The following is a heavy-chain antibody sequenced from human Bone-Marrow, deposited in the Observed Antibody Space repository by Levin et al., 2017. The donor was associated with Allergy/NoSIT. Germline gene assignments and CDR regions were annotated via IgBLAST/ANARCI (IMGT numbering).Heavy chain of an antibody. Sequence: GGSLRLSCAAAGFGFSSYDTNWVRQAPGKGLEWISSISSGGGKIHYADSVKGRFTISRDNTENSLNLQMNSLRSEDTAVYYWTGETTLLTDYGWGLYFDLWGRGTLVIVSS. D-gene: IGHD4-17*01. CDR1: GFGFSSYD. CDR3: TGETTLLTDYGWGLYFDL. V-gene: IGHV3-48*03. CDR2: ISSGGGKI. J-gene: IGHJ2*01.